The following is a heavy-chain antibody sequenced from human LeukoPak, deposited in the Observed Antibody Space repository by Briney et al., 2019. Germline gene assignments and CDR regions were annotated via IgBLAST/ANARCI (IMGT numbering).Heavy chain of an antibody. CDR3: ASSTSLYYYYYMDV. CDR1: GGSISSYY. Sequence: SETLSLTCTVSGGSISSYYWSWIRQPPGKGLEWIGYIYYSGSTNYNPSLKSRVTMSVDTSKNQFSLKLSSVTAADTAVYYCASSTSLYYYYYMDVWGKGTTVTVSS. V-gene: IGHV4-59*12. D-gene: IGHD2-2*01. CDR2: IYYSGST. J-gene: IGHJ6*03.